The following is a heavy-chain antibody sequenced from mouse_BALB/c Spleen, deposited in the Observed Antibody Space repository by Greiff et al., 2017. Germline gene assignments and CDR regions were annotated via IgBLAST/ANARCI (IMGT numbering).Heavy chain of an antibody. D-gene: IGHD2-4*01. CDR2: ISSGGSYT. J-gene: IGHJ3*01. V-gene: IGHV5-6-4*01. Sequence: EVQGVESGGGLVKPGGSLKLSCAASGFTFSSYTMSWVRQTPEKRLEWVATISSGGSYTYYPDSVKGRFTISRDNAKNTLYLQMSSLKSEDTAMYYCTRDLGSTMITTFAYWGQGTLVTVSA. CDR3: TRDLGSTMITTFAY. CDR1: GFTFSSYT.